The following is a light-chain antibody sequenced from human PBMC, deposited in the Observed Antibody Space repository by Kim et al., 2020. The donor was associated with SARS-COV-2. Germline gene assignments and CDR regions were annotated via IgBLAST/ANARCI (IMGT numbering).Light chain of an antibody. J-gene: IGLJ2*01. Sequence: PGETATISRGRDNIGGNKVHQTQPKHGTTPVLVIYYDVNRHAGIHDRFSGSNSANTANLTISRVEAGDEADFYCQVWDSTSGETIFGGGTQLTVL. V-gene: IGLV3-21*04. CDR3: QVWDSTSGETI. CDR2: YDV. CDR1: NIGGNK.